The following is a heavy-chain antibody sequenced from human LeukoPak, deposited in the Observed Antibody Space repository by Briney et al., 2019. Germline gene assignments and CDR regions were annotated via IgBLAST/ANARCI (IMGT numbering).Heavy chain of an antibody. CDR2: FDPEDGET. CDR1: GYTLTELS. D-gene: IGHD3-10*01. Sequence: ASVKVSCKVSGYTLTELSMHWVRQAPGKGLEWMGVFDPEDGETIYAQKFQGRVTMTEDTSTDTAYMELSSLRSEDTAVYYCATDLTMVRGADNWFDPWGQGTLVTVSS. V-gene: IGHV1-24*01. CDR3: ATDLTMVRGADNWFDP. J-gene: IGHJ5*02.